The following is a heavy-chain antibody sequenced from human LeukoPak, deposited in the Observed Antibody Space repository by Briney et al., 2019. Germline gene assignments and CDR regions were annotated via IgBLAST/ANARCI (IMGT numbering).Heavy chain of an antibody. CDR3: ARGYRGAFDI. D-gene: IGHD1-26*01. CDR1: GYTFTSYY. Sequence: GASVKVSCKASGYTFTSYYMHWVRQAPGQGLEWMGGIIPIFGTANYAQKFQGRVTITADESTSTAYMELSSLRSEDTAVYYCARGYRGAFDIWGQGTMVTVSS. CDR2: IIPIFGTA. J-gene: IGHJ3*02. V-gene: IGHV1-69*13.